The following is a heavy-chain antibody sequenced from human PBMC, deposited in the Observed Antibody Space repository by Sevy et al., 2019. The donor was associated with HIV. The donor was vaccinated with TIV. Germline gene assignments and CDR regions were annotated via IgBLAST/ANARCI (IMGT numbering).Heavy chain of an antibody. CDR2: ISSSGSTI. D-gene: IGHD1-26*01. CDR1: GFTFSTYG. CDR3: ARFFGRWGSDYYYGMDV. V-gene: IGHV3-48*04. J-gene: IGHJ6*02. Sequence: GGSLRLSCAASGFTFSTYGMHWVRQAPGKGLEWVSYISSSGSTIYYADSVKGRFTISRDNAKNSLYLQMNSLRAEDTAVYYCARFFGRWGSDYYYGMDVWGQGTTVTVSS.